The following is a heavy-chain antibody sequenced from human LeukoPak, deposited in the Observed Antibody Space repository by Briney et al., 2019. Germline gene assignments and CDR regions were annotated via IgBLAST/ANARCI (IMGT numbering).Heavy chain of an antibody. D-gene: IGHD3-16*01. CDR2: INPNSGGT. CDR1: GYTFTGYY. Sequence: ASVKVSCKASGYTFTGYYMHWVRQAPGQGLEWMGWINPNSGGTNYAQKFQGRVTMTRDTSISTAYMELGRLRSDDTAVYYCARDRSIMITFGGVIQYDYWGQGTLVTVSS. CDR3: ARDRSIMITFGGVIQYDY. J-gene: IGHJ4*02. V-gene: IGHV1-2*02.